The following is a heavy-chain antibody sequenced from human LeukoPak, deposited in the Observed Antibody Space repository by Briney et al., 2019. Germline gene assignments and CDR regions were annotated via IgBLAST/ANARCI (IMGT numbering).Heavy chain of an antibody. CDR1: GGTFSSYA. V-gene: IGHV1-69*13. J-gene: IGHJ6*02. Sequence: ASVKVSCKASGGTFSSYAISWVRQAPEQGLEWMGGIIPIFGTANYAQKFQGRVTITADESTSTAYMELSSLRSEDTAVYYCARGGGILTGYYKGYEDYYYGMDVWGQGTTVTVSS. D-gene: IGHD3-9*01. CDR3: ARGGGILTGYYKGYEDYYYGMDV. CDR2: IIPIFGTA.